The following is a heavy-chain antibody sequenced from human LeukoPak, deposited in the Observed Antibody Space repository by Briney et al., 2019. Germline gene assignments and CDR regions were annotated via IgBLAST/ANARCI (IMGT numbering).Heavy chain of an antibody. J-gene: IGHJ6*03. CDR3: ARVEYSSSWYIVGDYYYMDV. CDR2: IKQDGSEK. D-gene: IGHD6-13*01. CDR1: GFTFSSYG. V-gene: IGHV3-7*01. Sequence: GGTLRLSCAASGFTFSSYGMSWVRQPPGKGLEWVANIKQDGSEKYYVDSVKGRFTISRDNAKNSLYLQMNSLRAEDTAVYYCARVEYSSSWYIVGDYYYMDVWGKGTTVTVSS.